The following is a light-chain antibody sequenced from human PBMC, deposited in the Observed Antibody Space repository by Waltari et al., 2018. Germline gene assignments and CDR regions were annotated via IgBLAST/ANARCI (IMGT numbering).Light chain of an antibody. V-gene: IGLV2-23*02. Sequence: QSALTQPASVSGSPGRSITISCTGTSSDVGSNDVSWYQQQPGKAPKLMIDEVSGRPSGVSTRFSGSKSGNTASLTISGLQAEDEADYYCCSHAGSRHFVFGSGTKVTVL. CDR1: SSDVGSND. CDR3: CSHAGSRHFV. CDR2: EVS. J-gene: IGLJ1*01.